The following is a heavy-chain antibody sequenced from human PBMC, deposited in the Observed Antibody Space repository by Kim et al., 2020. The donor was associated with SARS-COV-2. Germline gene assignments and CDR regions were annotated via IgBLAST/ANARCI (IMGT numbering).Heavy chain of an antibody. Sequence: ASVKVSCKASGYTFTSYYMHWVRQAPGQGLEWMGIINPSGGSTSYAQKFQGRVTMTRDTSTSTVYMELSSLRSEDTAVYYCARESFGVVIILGFDYWGQGTLVTVSS. CDR1: GYTFTSYY. CDR3: ARESFGVVIILGFDY. V-gene: IGHV1-46*01. J-gene: IGHJ4*02. CDR2: INPSGGST. D-gene: IGHD3-3*01.